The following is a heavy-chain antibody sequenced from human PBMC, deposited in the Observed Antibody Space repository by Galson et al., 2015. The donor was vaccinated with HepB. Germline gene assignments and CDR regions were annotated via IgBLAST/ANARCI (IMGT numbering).Heavy chain of an antibody. CDR1: GFTFSSYG. D-gene: IGHD3-3*01. CDR3: ARDNGVVAIVGVVTAYYYSGMDV. Sequence: SLRLSCAASGFTFSSYGMHWVRQAPGKGLEWVAVIRYDGSNKYYADSVKGRFTISRDNSKNTLYLQMNSLRAEDTAVYYCARDNGVVAIVGVVTAYYYSGMDVWGQGTTVTVSS. J-gene: IGHJ6*02. CDR2: IRYDGSNK. V-gene: IGHV3-33*01.